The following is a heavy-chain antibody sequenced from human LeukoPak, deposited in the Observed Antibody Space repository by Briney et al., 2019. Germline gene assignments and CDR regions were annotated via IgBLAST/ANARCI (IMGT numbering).Heavy chain of an antibody. Sequence: PGGSLRLSCAASGFTLSSYGMHWVRQAPGKGLEWVAVIWYDGSNKYYADSVKGRFTISRDNSKNTLYLQMNSLRAEDTAVYYCARDELPVDTAMALDYWGQGTLVTVSS. D-gene: IGHD5-18*01. CDR3: ARDELPVDTAMALDY. V-gene: IGHV3-33*01. CDR2: IWYDGSNK. CDR1: GFTLSSYG. J-gene: IGHJ4*02.